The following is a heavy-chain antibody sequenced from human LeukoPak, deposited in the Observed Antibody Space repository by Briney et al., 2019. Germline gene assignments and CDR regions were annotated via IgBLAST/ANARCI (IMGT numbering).Heavy chain of an antibody. Sequence: ASVKVFCKTSGYSFNSHHVHWVRQAPGQGLEWMGINFSHDGSTSNTQNFQGRVTMTRDTSTSTVYMELSSLRSEDTAVYYCARDSGSFHCDMDVWGQGTTVIVSS. D-gene: IGHD3-10*01. CDR1: GYSFNSHH. V-gene: IGHV1-46*02. CDR3: ARDSGSFHCDMDV. CDR2: NFSHDGST. J-gene: IGHJ6*02.